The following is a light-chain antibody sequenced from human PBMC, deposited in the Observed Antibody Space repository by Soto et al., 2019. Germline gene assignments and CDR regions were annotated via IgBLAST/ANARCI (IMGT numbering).Light chain of an antibody. Sequence: DIPMTQSPSTLSASVGDRVTITCRASQSISSWLAWYQQKPGKAPKLLIYKASSLESGVPSRFSGSGSGTEFTLTISSLQPDDFATYYCQQYNSISGTTFGQGTKVEIK. J-gene: IGKJ1*01. V-gene: IGKV1-5*03. CDR1: QSISSW. CDR3: QQYNSISGTT. CDR2: KAS.